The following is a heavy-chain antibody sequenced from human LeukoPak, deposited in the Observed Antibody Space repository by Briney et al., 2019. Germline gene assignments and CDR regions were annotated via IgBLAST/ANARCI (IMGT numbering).Heavy chain of an antibody. D-gene: IGHD3-22*01. CDR1: GYSFTSYW. Sequence: GESLKISCKGSGYSFTSYWIGWVRQLPGKGLEWMGIIYPGDSDTRYSPSFQGQVTISADKSISTAYLQWSSLKASDTAMYYCARSYDSSGYYFDYWGQGTLVTVSS. V-gene: IGHV5-51*01. CDR3: ARSYDSSGYYFDY. CDR2: IYPGDSDT. J-gene: IGHJ4*02.